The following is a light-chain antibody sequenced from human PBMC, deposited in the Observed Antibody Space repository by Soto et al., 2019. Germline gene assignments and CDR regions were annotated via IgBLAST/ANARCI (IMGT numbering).Light chain of an antibody. V-gene: IGLV2-14*01. Sequence: QSALTQPASLSGSPGQSITISCTGTSRDVGGYNYVSWYQQHPGKAPKLMIYDVSNRPSVVSNRFSGSKSGNTASLTISGLQAEDEADYYCSSYTSSFVVFGGGTKLTVL. CDR3: SSYTSSFVV. CDR2: DVS. J-gene: IGLJ2*01. CDR1: SRDVGGYNY.